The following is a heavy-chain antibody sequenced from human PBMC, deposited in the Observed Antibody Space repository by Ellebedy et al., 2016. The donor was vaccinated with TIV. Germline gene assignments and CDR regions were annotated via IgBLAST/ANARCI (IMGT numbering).Heavy chain of an antibody. D-gene: IGHD3-10*01. V-gene: IGHV3-7*03. Sequence: GKSLKISCEVSGFIISDDWMSWVRQAPGKGLEWVAHINPDGSAEYYVDSVKGRFSISRDNAKRSLFLQMNSLRVDDTAVYYCVTWDQDYGRWGQGSLVTISS. CDR3: VTWDQDYGR. J-gene: IGHJ4*02. CDR1: GFIISDDW. CDR2: INPDGSAE.